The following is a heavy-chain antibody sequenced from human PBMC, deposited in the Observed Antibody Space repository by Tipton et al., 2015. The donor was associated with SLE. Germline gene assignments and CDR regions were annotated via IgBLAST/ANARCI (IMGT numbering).Heavy chain of an antibody. CDR3: ARDRGYGLLDY. J-gene: IGHJ4*02. CDR1: GDSVSSYS. Sequence: LRLSCTVSGDSVSSYSWSWIRQPPGKGLEWIGYIYHSGRAFYNVSLRSRVTMSVDNSNNQFSLRLNSATAADTAVYYCARDRGYGLLDYWGQGTLVTVSS. CDR2: IYHSGRA. V-gene: IGHV4-30-2*01. D-gene: IGHD3-10*01.